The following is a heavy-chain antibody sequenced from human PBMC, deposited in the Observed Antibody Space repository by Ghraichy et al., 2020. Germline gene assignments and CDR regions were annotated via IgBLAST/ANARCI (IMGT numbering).Heavy chain of an antibody. D-gene: IGHD3-3*01. CDR2: INADDGNT. J-gene: IGHJ4*02. Sequence: ASVKVSCKASGYTFNSFVIHWVRQAPGQRPEWMGWINADDGNTKYSQKFQGKVTMTRDTSASTVYLELSSLRSEDTAVYYWAKDGQDYWSGHCDYWGQGSLVTVSS. V-gene: IGHV1-3*01. CDR1: GYTFNSFV. CDR3: AKDGQDYWSGHCDY.